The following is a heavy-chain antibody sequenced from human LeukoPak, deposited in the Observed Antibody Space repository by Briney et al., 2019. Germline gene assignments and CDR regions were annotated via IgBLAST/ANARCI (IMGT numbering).Heavy chain of an antibody. Sequence: PGGSLRLSCAASGFTFSSYAMSWVRQAPGKGLEWVSTISGSGGDPYYADSVKGRFTISRDNSKDTLFLQMSSLRAEDTAAYYCAKVPSVWREGRYYFDYWGQGTLVTVSS. CDR2: ISGSGGDP. CDR3: AKVPSVWREGRYYFDY. D-gene: IGHD1-26*01. J-gene: IGHJ4*02. V-gene: IGHV3-23*01. CDR1: GFTFSSYA.